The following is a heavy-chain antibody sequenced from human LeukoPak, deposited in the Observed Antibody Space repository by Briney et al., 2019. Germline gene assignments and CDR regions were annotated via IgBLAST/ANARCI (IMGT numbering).Heavy chain of an antibody. D-gene: IGHD3-16*01. J-gene: IGHJ5*02. CDR2: VNAYNGNT. CDR1: GYSFTSYG. V-gene: IGHV1-18*01. CDR3: ARAFVSGKYNWFDP. Sequence: ASVKVSCKASGYSFTSYGISWVRQAPGQGLEWVGWVNAYNGNTNYAQKLQGRGTMTTDTSTSTAYMELRSLRSDDTAVYYCARAFVSGKYNWFDPWGQGTLVTVSS.